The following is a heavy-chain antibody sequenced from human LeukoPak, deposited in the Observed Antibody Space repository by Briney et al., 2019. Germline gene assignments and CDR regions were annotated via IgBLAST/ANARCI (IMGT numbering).Heavy chain of an antibody. Sequence: PSETLSLTCAVYGGSFSGYYWSWIRQPPGKGLEWIGESNHSGSTNYNPSLKSRVAISGDTSKHQFSLNLSSVTAADTAVYYCARGRRRSSGWSFDYWGQGTLVTVSS. D-gene: IGHD6-19*01. J-gene: IGHJ4*02. V-gene: IGHV4-34*01. CDR1: GGSFSGYY. CDR2: SNHSGST. CDR3: ARGRRRSSGWSFDY.